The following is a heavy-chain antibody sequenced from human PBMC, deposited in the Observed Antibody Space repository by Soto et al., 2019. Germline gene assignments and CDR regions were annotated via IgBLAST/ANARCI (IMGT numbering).Heavy chain of an antibody. J-gene: IGHJ5*02. CDR2: IYYSGST. D-gene: IGHD2-15*01. CDR1: GGSISSSSYY. V-gene: IGHV4-39*01. Sequence: QLQLQESGPGLVKPSETLSLTCTVSGGSISSSSYYWGWIRQPPGKGLEWIGSIYYSGSTYYNPSLKSRVTISVDTSKNQFSLKLSSVTAADMAVYYCARHVDIVVVVAAITNWFDPWGQGTLVTVSS. CDR3: ARHVDIVVVVAAITNWFDP.